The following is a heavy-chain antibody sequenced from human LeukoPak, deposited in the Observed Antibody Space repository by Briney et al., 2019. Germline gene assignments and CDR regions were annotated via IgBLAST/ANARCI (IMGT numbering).Heavy chain of an antibody. CDR2: MNPNSGNT. J-gene: IGHJ6*03. D-gene: IGHD6-19*01. Sequence: ASVKVSCKASGYTFTSYDINWVRQATGQGLEWMGWMNPNSGNTGYAQKFQGRVTMTRNTSISTAYMELSSLRSEDTAVYYCARWRLVLGEHYMDVWGKGTTVTISS. CDR3: ARWRLVLGEHYMDV. V-gene: IGHV1-8*01. CDR1: GYTFTSYD.